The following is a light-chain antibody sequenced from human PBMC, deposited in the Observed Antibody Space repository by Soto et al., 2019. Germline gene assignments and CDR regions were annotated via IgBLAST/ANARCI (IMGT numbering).Light chain of an antibody. J-gene: IGKJ1*01. CDR1: QSISSW. Sequence: DIQMTQSPSTLSASVGDRVTITCRASQSISSWLAWYQQKPGKAPKLLIYKASSLESGVPSRFSGSGSGTEVTLTISSLQPDDFSTYYCQQYNSYSTFGQGTKAEIK. CDR2: KAS. CDR3: QQYNSYST. V-gene: IGKV1-5*03.